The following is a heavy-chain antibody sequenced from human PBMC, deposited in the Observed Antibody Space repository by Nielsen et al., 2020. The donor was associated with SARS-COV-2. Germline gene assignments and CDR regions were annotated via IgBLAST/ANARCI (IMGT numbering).Heavy chain of an antibody. CDR3: ARGGQWLEL. Sequence: GESLKISCKTSGYRFSTHWIGWVRHRPGKGLEWMGIIYPGDSDTRYSPSFQGQVTISVDKTTSTAYVLWSSLRASDTAMYYCARGGQWLELWGQGTLVTVSS. D-gene: IGHD1-7*01. CDR2: IYPGDSDT. CDR1: GYRFSTHW. J-gene: IGHJ4*02. V-gene: IGHV5-51*01.